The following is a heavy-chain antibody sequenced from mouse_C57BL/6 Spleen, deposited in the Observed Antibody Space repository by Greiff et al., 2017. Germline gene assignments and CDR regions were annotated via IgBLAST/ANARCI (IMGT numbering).Heavy chain of an antibody. V-gene: IGHV1-59*01. Sequence: QVQLQQPGAELVRPGTSVKLSCKASGYTFTSYWMHWVKQRPGQGLEWIGVIDPSDSYTNYNQKFKGKATLTVDTSSSTAYMQLSSLTSEDSAVYYCARGGYPWGQGTSVTVSS. CDR2: IDPSDSYT. CDR3: ARGGYP. CDR1: GYTFTSYW. J-gene: IGHJ4*01. D-gene: IGHD3-1*01.